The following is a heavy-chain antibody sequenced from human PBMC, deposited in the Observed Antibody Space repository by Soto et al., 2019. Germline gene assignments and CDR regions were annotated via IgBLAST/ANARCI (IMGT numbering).Heavy chain of an antibody. V-gene: IGHV4-31*03. J-gene: IGHJ3*02. Sequence: SETLSLTCTVSGGSISSGGYYWSWIRQHPGKGLEWIGYIYYSGSTYYNPSLKSRVTISVDTSKNQFSLKLSSVTAADTAVYYRARGGQVDTDMVTAFDIWCQGKMVNVS. D-gene: IGHD5-18*01. CDR2: IYYSGST. CDR3: ARGGQVDTDMVTAFDI. CDR1: GGSISSGGYY.